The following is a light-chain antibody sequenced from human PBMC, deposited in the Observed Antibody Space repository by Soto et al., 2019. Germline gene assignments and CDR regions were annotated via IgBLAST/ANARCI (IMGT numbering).Light chain of an antibody. Sequence: EIVLTQSPGTLSLSPGERVTLSCRASQSVSSNYLAWYQQKPGQAPRLLIYATSSRDTGIPDRFSGSGPWTDFNLTISRLEPEDFAVYYCQLYGNYPRYSFGQGTKLEIK. J-gene: IGKJ2*03. CDR1: QSVSSNY. V-gene: IGKV3-20*01. CDR3: QLYGNYPRYS. CDR2: ATS.